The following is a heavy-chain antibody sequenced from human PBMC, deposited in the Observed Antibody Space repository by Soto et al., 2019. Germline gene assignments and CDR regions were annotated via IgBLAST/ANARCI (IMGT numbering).Heavy chain of an antibody. CDR3: ARYSGYDYPFDY. CDR1: GGSISSYY. J-gene: IGHJ4*02. D-gene: IGHD5-12*01. Sequence: SETLSLTCTVSGGSISSYYWSWIRQPPGKGLEWIGYIYYSGSTNYNPSLKSRVTISVDTSKNQFSLKLSSVTAADTAVYYCARYSGYDYPFDYWGQGTLVTVSS. CDR2: IYYSGST. V-gene: IGHV4-59*08.